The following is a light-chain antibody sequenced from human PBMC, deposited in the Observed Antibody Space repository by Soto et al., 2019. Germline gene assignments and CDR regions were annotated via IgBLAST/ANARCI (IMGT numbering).Light chain of an antibody. Sequence: EIVMTQSPATLSVSPGERATLSCRASQSVSSNLAWYQQKPGQAPRLLIYGASTRATGIPARFSGRGSGTEFSLTISRPQSQDFAVYYCQEYKNWPGTFGQGTTVEIK. J-gene: IGKJ1*01. CDR2: GAS. V-gene: IGKV3-15*01. CDR3: QEYKNWPGT. CDR1: QSVSSN.